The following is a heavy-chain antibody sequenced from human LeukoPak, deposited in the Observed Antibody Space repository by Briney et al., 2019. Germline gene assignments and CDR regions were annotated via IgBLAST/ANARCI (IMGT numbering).Heavy chain of an antibody. CDR2: INHSGST. CDR1: GGSFSGYY. Sequence: SETLSLTCAVYGGSFSGYYWSWIRQPPGKGLEWIGEINHSGSTNYNPSLKSRVTISVDTSKNHFSLKLSSVTAADTAVYYCARDGVSTGTSDYWGQGTLVTVSS. D-gene: IGHD1-1*01. V-gene: IGHV4-34*01. CDR3: ARDGVSTGTSDY. J-gene: IGHJ4*02.